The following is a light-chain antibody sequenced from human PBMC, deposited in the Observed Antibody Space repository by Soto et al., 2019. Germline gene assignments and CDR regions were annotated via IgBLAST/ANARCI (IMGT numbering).Light chain of an antibody. CDR1: QSVSSY. CDR2: DAS. Sequence: EIVLTQSPATLSLSPGERATLSCRASQSVSSYLAWYQQKPGQAPRLLIYDASNRATVIPARFSGSGSVTDFTLTISCLEPVDFAVYYCQQRTNWPPWTFGQGTKVEIK. V-gene: IGKV3-11*01. J-gene: IGKJ1*01. CDR3: QQRTNWPPWT.